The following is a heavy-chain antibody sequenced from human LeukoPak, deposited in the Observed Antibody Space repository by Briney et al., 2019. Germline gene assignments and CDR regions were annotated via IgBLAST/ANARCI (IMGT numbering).Heavy chain of an antibody. CDR3: AKDRASSSWSRDAFDI. D-gene: IGHD6-13*01. CDR1: GGTFSNYA. V-gene: IGHV1-69*05. CDR2: IIPIFGTA. Sequence: SVKVSCKASGGTFSNYAISWVRQAPGQGLEWMGGIIPIFGTANYAQKFQGRVTITTDESTSTVYMEVSSVRFEDTAVYYCAKDRASSSWSRDAFDIWGLGTVVTVSS. J-gene: IGHJ3*02.